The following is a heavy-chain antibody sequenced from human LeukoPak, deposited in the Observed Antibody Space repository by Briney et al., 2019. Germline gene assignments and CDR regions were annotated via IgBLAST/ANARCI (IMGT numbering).Heavy chain of an antibody. CDR1: GGSISSSSFY. CDR3: ARWVSTPRGYFDY. CDR2: IYYGGST. J-gene: IGHJ4*02. Sequence: PSETLSLTCTVSGGSISSSSFYWGWIRQPPGKGLEWIGNIYYGGSTYYNPSLKSRVTISVDTSKNQFSLRLSSVTAADTAVYYCARWVSTPRGYFDYWGQGTLVTVSS. V-gene: IGHV4-39*01. D-gene: IGHD5/OR15-5a*01.